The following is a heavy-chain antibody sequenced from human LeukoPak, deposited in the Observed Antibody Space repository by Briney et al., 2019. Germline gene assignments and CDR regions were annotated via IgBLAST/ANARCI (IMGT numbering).Heavy chain of an antibody. V-gene: IGHV3-7*03. D-gene: IGHD2-21*01. Sequence: GGSLRPSCTASGFSFNVYWMTWVRQAPGKGLEWVANIKADGSEKLYVDSVKGRFTISRDNAQNSVFLQMNSLRAEDTATYYCARVSCGAPTCRGRDWFDPWGQGTRVTVSS. CDR1: GFSFNVYW. J-gene: IGHJ5*02. CDR2: IKADGSEK. CDR3: ARVSCGAPTCRGRDWFDP.